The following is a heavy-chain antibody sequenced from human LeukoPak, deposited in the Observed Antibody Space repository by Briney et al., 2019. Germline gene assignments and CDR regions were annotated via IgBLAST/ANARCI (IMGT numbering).Heavy chain of an antibody. CDR1: GGSISSSSYY. Sequence: PSETLSLTCTVSGGSISSSSYYWGWIRQPPGKGLEWIGSIYYSGSTYYNPSLKSRVTISVDTSKNQFSLKLSSVTAADTAVYYCARVPVGATTASFDYWGQGTLVTVTS. CDR3: ARVPVGATTASFDY. CDR2: IYYSGST. D-gene: IGHD1-26*01. V-gene: IGHV4-39*07. J-gene: IGHJ4*02.